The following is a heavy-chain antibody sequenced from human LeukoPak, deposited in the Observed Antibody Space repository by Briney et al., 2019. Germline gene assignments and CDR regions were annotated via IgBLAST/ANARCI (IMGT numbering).Heavy chain of an antibody. CDR2: ISASGGTT. V-gene: IGHV3-23*01. CDR3: AKRKVATEYYFDY. Sequence: GGSLRLSCAASGFTFSSYVMTWVRQAPGKGLEWVSSISASGGTTYYADSVKGRFTISRDNSKNTVYMQMNSLRAEDTAVYYCAKRKVATEYYFDYWGQGTLVTVSS. D-gene: IGHD1-26*01. J-gene: IGHJ4*02. CDR1: GFTFSSYV.